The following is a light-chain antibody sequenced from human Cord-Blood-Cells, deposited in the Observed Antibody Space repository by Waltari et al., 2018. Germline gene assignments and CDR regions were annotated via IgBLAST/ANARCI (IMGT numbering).Light chain of an antibody. V-gene: IGLV2-23*01. CDR1: SSDVGSYNL. CDR3: CSYAGV. CDR2: EGS. J-gene: IGLJ3*02. Sequence: QSALTQPASVSVSPGQSITISCTGTSSDVGSYNLVSWYQQHPGKAPKLMIYEGSKRPSGVSNRFSGSKSGNTASLTISGLQAEDEADYYCCSYAGVFGGGTKLTVL.